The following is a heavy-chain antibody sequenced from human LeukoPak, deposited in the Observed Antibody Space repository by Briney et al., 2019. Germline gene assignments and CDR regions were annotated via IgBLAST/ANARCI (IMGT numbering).Heavy chain of an antibody. D-gene: IGHD4-17*01. CDR1: GFSFSTYW. J-gene: IGHJ4*02. CDR3: ARDTVATTFDY. V-gene: IGHV3-7*04. CDR2: IKQDGSDK. Sequence: PGGSLRLSCAESGFSFSTYWMSCLRQAPGQGLEWVANIKQDGSDKYYVDSVKGRFTISRDNAKNSLYLQMNILRAEDTAVYYCARDTVATTFDYWGQGTVVTVSS.